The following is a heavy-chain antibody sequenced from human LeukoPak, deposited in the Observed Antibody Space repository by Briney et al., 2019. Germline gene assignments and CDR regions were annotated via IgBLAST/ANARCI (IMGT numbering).Heavy chain of an antibody. CDR2: ISAYNGNT. J-gene: IGHJ4*02. CDR1: GYTFTSYG. CDR3: ARAEGCSSSWYYFDY. V-gene: IGHV1-18*01. Sequence: GASVKVSCKASGYTFTSYGISWVRQAPGQGLEWMGWISAYNGNTNYAQKLQGRVTMTTDTSTSTAYMELRSLRSDDTAVYYCARAEGCSSSWYYFDYWGQGTLVTVSS. D-gene: IGHD6-13*01.